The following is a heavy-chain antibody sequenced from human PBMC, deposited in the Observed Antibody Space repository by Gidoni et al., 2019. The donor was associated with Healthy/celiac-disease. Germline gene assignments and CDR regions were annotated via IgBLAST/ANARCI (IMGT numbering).Heavy chain of an antibody. V-gene: IGHV3-23*01. D-gene: IGHD3-22*01. CDR1: GFTFSSYA. Sequence: EVQLLESGVGLVQPGGSLRLSCAASGFTFSSYAMSWVRQAPGKGLEWVAAISGSGGSTYYGDSVKGRFTISRDNSKNTLYLQMNSLRAEDTAVYYCAKDLGSRADYYDSSGFDYWGQGTLVTVSA. CDR2: ISGSGGST. CDR3: AKDLGSRADYYDSSGFDY. J-gene: IGHJ4*02.